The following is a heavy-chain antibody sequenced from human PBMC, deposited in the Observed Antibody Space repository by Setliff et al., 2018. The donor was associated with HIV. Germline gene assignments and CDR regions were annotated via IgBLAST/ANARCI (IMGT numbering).Heavy chain of an antibody. V-gene: IGHV4-4*07. J-gene: IGHJ6*02. CDR2: IYTSGST. Sequence: SETLFLTCTVSDGSISSYYWSWIRQPAGEGLEWIGRIYTSGSTNYNPSLKSRVTISVDTSKNQFSLKLSSVIAADTAVYYCARIFGDQGYYYGMDVWGQGTTVTVSS. CDR3: ARIFGDQGYYYGMDV. D-gene: IGHD3-3*01. CDR1: DGSISSYY.